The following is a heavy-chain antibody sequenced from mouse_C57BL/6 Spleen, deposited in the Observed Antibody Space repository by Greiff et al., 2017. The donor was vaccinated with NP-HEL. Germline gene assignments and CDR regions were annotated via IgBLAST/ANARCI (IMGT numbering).Heavy chain of an antibody. CDR1: GYAFSSSW. CDR2: IYPGDGDT. CDR3: ARERDYGRCAY. D-gene: IGHD2-4*01. V-gene: IGHV1-82*01. Sequence: VQLQQSGPELVKPGASVKISCKASGYAFSSSWMNWVKQRPGKGLEWIGRIYPGDGDTTYNGKFKGKATLTADKSSSTAYMQLSSLTSEDSAVYFCARERDYGRCAYWGQGTLVTVSA. J-gene: IGHJ3*01.